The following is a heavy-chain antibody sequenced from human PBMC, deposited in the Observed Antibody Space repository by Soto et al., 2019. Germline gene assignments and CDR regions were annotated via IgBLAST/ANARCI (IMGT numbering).Heavy chain of an antibody. V-gene: IGHV4-4*02. D-gene: IGHD3-10*01. CDR2: VYHSGST. CDR3: ARDSRGAYYYYGMDV. J-gene: IGHJ6*02. CDR1: GGSISSSNW. Sequence: SETLSLTCAVSGGSISSSNWWSWVRQPPGKGLEWIGEVYHSGSTNYNPSLKSRVTISVDKSKNQFSLNLNSVNAADTAVYYCARDSRGAYYYYGMDVWGQGTTVTVS.